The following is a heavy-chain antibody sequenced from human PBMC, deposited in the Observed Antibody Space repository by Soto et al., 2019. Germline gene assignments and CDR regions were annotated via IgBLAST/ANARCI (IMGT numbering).Heavy chain of an antibody. CDR2: ISGDSGNT. J-gene: IGHJ4*01. CDR1: GYMFTKSA. CDR3: ASDGIAAGNFNFDY. D-gene: IGHD6-19*01. V-gene: IGHV1-3*01. Sequence: QVHLVQSGAEVKKPGASVKVSCKASGYMFTKSAMHWVRQAPGQRLEWMGWISGDSGNTKYSPKLQDRVTITKDTSASTADMVVSSLRSDDTAVHYCASDGIAAGNFNFDYWGQGTLGTVSS.